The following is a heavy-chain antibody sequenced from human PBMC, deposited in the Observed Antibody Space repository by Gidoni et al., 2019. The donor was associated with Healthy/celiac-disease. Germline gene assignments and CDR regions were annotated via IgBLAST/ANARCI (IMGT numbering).Heavy chain of an antibody. CDR1: GYTFTGYY. J-gene: IGHJ2*01. V-gene: IGHV1-2*02. D-gene: IGHD2-2*01. Sequence: QVQLVQSGAEVKKPGASVKVSCKASGYTFTGYYMHWLRQAPGQGLEWMGWINPNMGGTNYAQKFQGRVTMTRDTSISTAYMELSRLRSDDTAVYYCASEPPPVWLVPAARPRVAYFDLWGRGTLVTVSS. CDR3: ASEPPPVWLVPAARPRVAYFDL. CDR2: INPNMGGT.